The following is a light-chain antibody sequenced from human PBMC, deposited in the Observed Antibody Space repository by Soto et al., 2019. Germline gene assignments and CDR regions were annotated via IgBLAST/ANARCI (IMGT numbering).Light chain of an antibody. V-gene: IGKV1-5*03. CDR1: QSVDTW. CDR2: RAS. Sequence: DIQMTQSPSTLSASIGDTVTITCRTSQSVDTWLPWYQHKAGKAPKLLIYRASSLATGVPSRFSGSGSGTAFTLTITSLQPDDFATYYCQHYNDYSRVFGEGTQVEIK. J-gene: IGKJ4*02. CDR3: QHYNDYSRV.